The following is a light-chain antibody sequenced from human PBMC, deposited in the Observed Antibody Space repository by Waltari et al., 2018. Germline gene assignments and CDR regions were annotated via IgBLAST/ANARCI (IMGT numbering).Light chain of an antibody. CDR3: SSYAASNNLLL. V-gene: IGLV2-8*01. CDR1: SSDIGGYNF. Sequence: QSALTQPPSASGSPGQSVTISCSGTSSDIGGYNFVAWYQQLPDKAPKLIIYDVNRRPSGFPVCRSGSKSGNTAYLTVSRLQAEDEADYFCSSYAASNNLLLFGGGTRLTVL. CDR2: DVN. J-gene: IGLJ2*01.